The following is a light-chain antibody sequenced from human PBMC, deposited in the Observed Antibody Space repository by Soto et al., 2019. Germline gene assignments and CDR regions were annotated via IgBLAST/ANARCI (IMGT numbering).Light chain of an antibody. CDR1: QSVLYSSNNKNY. CDR2: WAT. J-gene: IGKJ1*01. V-gene: IGKV4-1*01. CDR3: QQYGDSRWT. Sequence: DIAMTQSPDSLAVSLGERATINCKSSQSVLYSSNNKNYLAWYQQKPGQPPKLLIYWATGIPDRFSGSESGTDFTLTISRLEPEDFAVYYCQQYGDSRWTFGQGTKV.